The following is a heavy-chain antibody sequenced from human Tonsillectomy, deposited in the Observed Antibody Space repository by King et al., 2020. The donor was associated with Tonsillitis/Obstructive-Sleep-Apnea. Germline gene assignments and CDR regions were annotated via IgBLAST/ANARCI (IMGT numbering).Heavy chain of an antibody. D-gene: IGHD6-6*01. Sequence: PLVESGGGLVQPGGSLRLSCAASGFTFSSYAMSWVRQAPGKGLEWVSAISGSGGSTYYADSVKGRFTISRDNSKNTLYLQMNSLRAEDTAVYYCAKDPERKYSSSSGAFDIWGQGTMVTVSS. J-gene: IGHJ3*02. CDR1: GFTFSSYA. CDR2: ISGSGGST. V-gene: IGHV3-23*04. CDR3: AKDPERKYSSSSGAFDI.